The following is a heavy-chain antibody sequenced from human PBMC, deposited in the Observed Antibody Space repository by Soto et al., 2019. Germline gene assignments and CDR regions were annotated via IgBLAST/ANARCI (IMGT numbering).Heavy chain of an antibody. D-gene: IGHD2-2*01. CDR2: IFATGTT. V-gene: IGHV4-59*01. Sequence: QVQLQVSGPRLAKPSETLSLTCLVSGGSISSYYWNWIRQPPGQGLEWIGYIFATGTTNYNPSLKSRVTISLNTSKNQFSLQLSSLTAADTAFYYCARGSVAVPGASRPPNWFESWGQGPLVSVSS. CDR1: GGSISSYY. J-gene: IGHJ5*01. CDR3: ARGSVAVPGASRPPNWFES.